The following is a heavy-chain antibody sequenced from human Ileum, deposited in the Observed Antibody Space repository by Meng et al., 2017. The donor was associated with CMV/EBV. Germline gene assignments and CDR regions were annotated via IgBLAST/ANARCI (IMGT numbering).Heavy chain of an antibody. D-gene: IGHD3-3*01. J-gene: IGHJ4*01. Sequence: LRPSCTVPGGSITSYFWSWSRQLPGKGLEWIGYVYYSGTTKYNPSLESRVTISTDTSKNQFSLKLSTVTAADMDMYYCERETHDLWSAYYLDYWGRGHLVTVSS. CDR3: ERETHDLWSAYYLDY. CDR2: VYYSGTT. CDR1: GGSITSYF. V-gene: IGHV4-59*01.